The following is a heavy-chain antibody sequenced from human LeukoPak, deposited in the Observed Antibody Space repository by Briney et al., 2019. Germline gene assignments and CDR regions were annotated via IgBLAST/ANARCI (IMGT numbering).Heavy chain of an antibody. Sequence: SETLSLTCTVSGGSISSHYWSWIRQPPGKGLEWIGYIYYSGSTNYNPSLKSRVTISVDTSKNQFSLKLSSVTAADTAVYYCARGQQVAYYFDYWGQGTLVTVSS. CDR1: GGSISSHY. V-gene: IGHV4-59*11. J-gene: IGHJ4*02. CDR3: ARGQQVAYYFDY. CDR2: IYYSGST. D-gene: IGHD6-13*01.